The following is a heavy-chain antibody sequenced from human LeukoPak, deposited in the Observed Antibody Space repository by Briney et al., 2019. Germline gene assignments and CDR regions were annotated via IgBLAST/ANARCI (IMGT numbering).Heavy chain of an antibody. Sequence: PGGSLRLSCAASGFTFSDYYMSWIRQAPGKGLEWVSYISSSGSTIYCADSVKGRFTISRDNAKNSLYLQMNSLRAEDTALYYCAKALGITMVRETLFDYWGQGTLVTISS. CDR3: AKALGITMVRETLFDY. J-gene: IGHJ4*02. V-gene: IGHV3-11*01. D-gene: IGHD3-10*01. CDR1: GFTFSDYY. CDR2: ISSSGSTI.